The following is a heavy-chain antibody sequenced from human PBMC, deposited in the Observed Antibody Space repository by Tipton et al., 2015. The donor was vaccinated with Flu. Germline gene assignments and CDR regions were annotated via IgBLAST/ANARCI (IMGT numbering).Heavy chain of an antibody. V-gene: IGHV4-39*07. J-gene: IGHJ3*02. Sequence: TLSLTCSVSGGSIVNSNSHWGWVRQSPGKGLEWIGSMYSSGTTYYNPSLKSRVAISLDTSNNQFSLKLSFVTAADTAVYYCARRHFSFDIWGQGTMVTVSS. CDR1: GGSIVNSNSH. CDR3: ARRHFSFDI. CDR2: MYSSGTT. D-gene: IGHD2/OR15-2a*01.